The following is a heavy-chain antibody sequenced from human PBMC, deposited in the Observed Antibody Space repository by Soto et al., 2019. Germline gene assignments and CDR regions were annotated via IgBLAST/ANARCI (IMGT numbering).Heavy chain of an antibody. D-gene: IGHD5-12*01. Sequence: GGSLRLSCAASGFTFSSYAMSWVRQAPGKGLEWVSAISGSGGSTYYADSVKGRFTISRDNSKNTLYLQMNSLRAEDTAVYYCAKDGGEYSGYDQGGDYFDYWGQGTLVTVSS. V-gene: IGHV3-23*01. CDR2: ISGSGGST. CDR1: GFTFSSYA. J-gene: IGHJ4*02. CDR3: AKDGGEYSGYDQGGDYFDY.